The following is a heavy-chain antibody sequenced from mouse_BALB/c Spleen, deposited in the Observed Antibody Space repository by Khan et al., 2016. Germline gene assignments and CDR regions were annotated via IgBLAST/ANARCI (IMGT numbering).Heavy chain of an antibody. J-gene: IGHJ1*01. D-gene: IGHD1-1*01. CDR2: IYPGGGYT. CDR1: GYTFTNYW. V-gene: IGHV1-63*02. CDR3: ARCYYGSSYWYFDV. Sequence: QVQLKQSGAELVRPGTSVKISCKASGYTFTNYWLGWVKQRPGHGLEWIGDIYPGGGYTNYNEKFKGKATLTADTSSSTAYMQLSSLTSEDSAVYFCARCYYGSSYWYFDVWGAGTTVTAAS.